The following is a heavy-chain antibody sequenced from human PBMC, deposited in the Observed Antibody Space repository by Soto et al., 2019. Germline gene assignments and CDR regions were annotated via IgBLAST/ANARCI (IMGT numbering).Heavy chain of an antibody. CDR2: INHSGST. CDR3: ARDHYDYIWGSYRYRGENWSDP. V-gene: IGHV4-34*01. D-gene: IGHD3-16*02. CDR1: GGSFSGYY. J-gene: IGHJ5*02. Sequence: PSETLSLTCAVYGGSFSGYYWSWIRQPPGKGLEWIGEINHSGSTNYNPSFKSRVTISVDTSKNQFSLKLSSVTAADTAVYYCARDHYDYIWGSYRYRGENWSDPWGQGTLVTVSS.